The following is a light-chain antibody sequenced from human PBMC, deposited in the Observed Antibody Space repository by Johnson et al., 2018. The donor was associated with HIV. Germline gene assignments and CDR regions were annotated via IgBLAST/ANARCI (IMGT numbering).Light chain of an antibody. J-gene: IGLJ1*01. CDR1: SSNIGNNY. V-gene: IGLV1-51*01. Sequence: QPVLTQPPSVSAAPGQKVTISCSGSSSNIGNNYVSWYQQLPGTAPKLLIYDNIKRPSGIPDRFSGSKSGTSATLGITGLQTGDEADYYCGTWDSSLSKVFGTGTKVTVL. CDR2: DNI. CDR3: GTWDSSLSKV.